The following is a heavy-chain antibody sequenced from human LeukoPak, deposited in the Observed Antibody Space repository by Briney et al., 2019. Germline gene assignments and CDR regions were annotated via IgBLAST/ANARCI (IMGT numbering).Heavy chain of an antibody. CDR1: GGSFSGYC. CDR2: INHSGST. D-gene: IGHD3-9*01. Sequence: PSETLSLTCAVYGGSFSGYCWSWIRQPPGKGLEWIGEINHSGSTNYNPSLKSRVTISVDTSKNQFSLKLSSVTAADTAVYYCAREVRYFDWLLSRLSRVTYYFDYWGQGTLVTVSS. V-gene: IGHV4-34*01. J-gene: IGHJ4*02. CDR3: AREVRYFDWLLSRLSRVTYYFDY.